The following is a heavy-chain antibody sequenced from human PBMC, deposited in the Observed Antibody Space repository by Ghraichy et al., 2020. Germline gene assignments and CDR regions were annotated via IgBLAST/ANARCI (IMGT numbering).Heavy chain of an antibody. CDR1: GFTFSSYA. J-gene: IGHJ3*02. D-gene: IGHD2-8*02. Sequence: GESLNISCAASGFTFSSYAMSWVRQAPGKGLEWASAISGSGGSTYYADSVKGRFTISRDNSKNTLYLQMNSLRAEDTAVYYCAKDVQGVFPYDAFDIWGQGTMVTVSS. CDR3: AKDVQGVFPYDAFDI. CDR2: ISGSGGST. V-gene: IGHV3-23*01.